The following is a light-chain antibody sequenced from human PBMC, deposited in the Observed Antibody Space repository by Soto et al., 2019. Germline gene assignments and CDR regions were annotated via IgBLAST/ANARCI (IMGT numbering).Light chain of an antibody. J-gene: IGLJ1*01. CDR2: DVN. V-gene: IGLV2-11*01. CDR1: SGDGGAYDY. Sequence: QSALTQPRSVSGSPGQSVTISCTRTSGDGGAYDYVSWYQQHPGKAPKVLVYDVNKRPSGVPDRFSGSRSGNTASLTISGVQADGEGDYYCLSYAGTNARLRVCGTGTKVTVL. CDR3: LSYAGTNARLRV.